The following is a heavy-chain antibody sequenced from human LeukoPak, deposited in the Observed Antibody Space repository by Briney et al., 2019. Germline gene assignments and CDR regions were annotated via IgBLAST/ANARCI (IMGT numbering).Heavy chain of an antibody. D-gene: IGHD2-2*01. Sequence: PGGSLRLSCAASGFTFSNAWMSWVGQAPGKGLEWVGRIKSKTDGRTTDYAAPVKGRFTISRDDSKNTLYLQMNSLKTEDTAVYYCTTDQYDVVVQNAGYYYMDVWGKGTTVTVSS. CDR3: TTDQYDVVVQNAGYYYMDV. J-gene: IGHJ6*03. V-gene: IGHV3-15*01. CDR1: GFTFSNAW. CDR2: IKSKTDGRTT.